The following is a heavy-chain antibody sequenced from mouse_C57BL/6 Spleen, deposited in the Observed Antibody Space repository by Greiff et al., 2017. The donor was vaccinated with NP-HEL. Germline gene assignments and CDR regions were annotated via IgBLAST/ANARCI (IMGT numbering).Heavy chain of an antibody. CDR3: ERSLSITTVTVGDY. D-gene: IGHD1-1*01. Sequence: QVQLKQSGAELAKPGASVKLSCKASGYAFSSYWMNWVQQRPGKGLEGIGQIYPGDGDTNYIGKFTGKATLTADKSSSSAYMQLSRLTTEDSAVYFCERSLSITTVTVGDYWGQGTTLTVSS. V-gene: IGHV1-80*01. CDR2: IYPGDGDT. CDR1: GYAFSSYW. J-gene: IGHJ2*01.